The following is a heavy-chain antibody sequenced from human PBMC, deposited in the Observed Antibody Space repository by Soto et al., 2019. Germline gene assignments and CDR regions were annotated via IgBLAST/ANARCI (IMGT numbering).Heavy chain of an antibody. CDR2: ISSGSSTI. V-gene: IGHV3-48*02. J-gene: IGHJ4*02. CDR1: GFTFSSYS. CDR3: ARETTYYDFWSGYSHVRYYFDY. D-gene: IGHD3-3*01. Sequence: EVHLVESGGGLVQPGGSLRLSCAASGFTFSSYSMNWVRQAPGKGLEWVSYISSGSSTIYYADSVKGRFTISRDNANNSLYLQMNSLRDDDTAVYYCARETTYYDFWSGYSHVRYYFDYWVQGTLVTVSS.